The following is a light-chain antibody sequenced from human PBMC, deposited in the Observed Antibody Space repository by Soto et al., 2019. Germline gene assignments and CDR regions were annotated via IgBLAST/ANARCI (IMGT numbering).Light chain of an antibody. CDR1: QTVSGSY. CDR3: QQYGSYPPT. J-gene: IGKJ4*01. V-gene: IGKV3-20*01. CDR2: GTT. Sequence: EIVLTQSPGTVSLSPGETASLSCRASQTVSGSYLAWYQQKPGQAPRLLIYGTTSRATGVPERFSGGGSGTDFTLTISGLEPEDFALYNCQQYGSYPPTFGGGTKVEIK.